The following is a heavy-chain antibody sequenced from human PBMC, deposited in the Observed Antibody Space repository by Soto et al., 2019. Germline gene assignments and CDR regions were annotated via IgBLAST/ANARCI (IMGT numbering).Heavy chain of an antibody. CDR1: GSTVGSNY. CDR3: VRDRPGDQHYFDY. V-gene: IGHV3-66*01. D-gene: IGHD3-16*01. Sequence: PGESLRLSCAASGSTVGSNYISCVRQAPGKGQDWVAVISSGGSPYYADSDKGRFNISRHNSHNTLYLQTHRQRAEDTAVYYCVRDRPGDQHYFDYWGQGP. J-gene: IGHJ4*02. CDR2: ISSGGSP.